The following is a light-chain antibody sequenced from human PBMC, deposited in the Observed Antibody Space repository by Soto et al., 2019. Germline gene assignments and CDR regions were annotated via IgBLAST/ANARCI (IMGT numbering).Light chain of an antibody. J-gene: IGLJ1*01. CDR3: QSYHSSLSGYV. CDR1: SSNIAAGYD. CDR2: GNS. Sequence: HSVLTQPPSVSGAPGQRVTISCTGNSSNIAAGYDVHWYQQLPGTAPKLLIYGNSNRPSGVPDRFSGSKSGTSASLAITGLQAEDEADYYCQSYHSSLSGYVFGTGTKVTVL. V-gene: IGLV1-40*01.